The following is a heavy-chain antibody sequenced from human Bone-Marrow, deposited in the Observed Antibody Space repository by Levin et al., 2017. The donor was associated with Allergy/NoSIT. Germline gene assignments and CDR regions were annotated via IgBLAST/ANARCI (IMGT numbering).Heavy chain of an antibody. CDR2: IYHNGAT. D-gene: IGHD1-1*01. Sequence: SETLSLTCTISGGYVSGYYWSWVRQPPGKALEWLGYIYHNGATSYNPSLYSRLTLSLDTDNQIPLKVRSVTAAATALYYCARDSESLAWNGADTWGQGTLVTVSS. CDR1: GGYVSGYY. CDR3: ARDSESLAWNGADT. V-gene: IGHV4-59*02. J-gene: IGHJ5*02.